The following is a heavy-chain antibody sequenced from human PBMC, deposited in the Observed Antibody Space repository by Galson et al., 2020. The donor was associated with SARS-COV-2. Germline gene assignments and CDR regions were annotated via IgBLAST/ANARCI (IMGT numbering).Heavy chain of an antibody. Sequence: GESLKISCAASGFTFSSYSMNWVRQAPGKGLEWVSSISSSSSYIYYADSVKGRFTISRDNAKNSLYLQMNSLRAEDTAVYYCASNRGYSWDGVTFDSWGQGTLVTVSS. CDR1: GFTFSSYS. CDR3: ASNRGYSWDGVTFDS. J-gene: IGHJ4*02. D-gene: IGHD5-18*01. V-gene: IGHV3-21*01. CDR2: ISSSSSYI.